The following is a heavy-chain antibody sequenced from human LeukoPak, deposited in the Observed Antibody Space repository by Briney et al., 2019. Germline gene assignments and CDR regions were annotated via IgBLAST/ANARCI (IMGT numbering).Heavy chain of an antibody. CDR3: ARGPGPIAGAKNPFDI. V-gene: IGHV3-30*01. CDR2: ISYDGSNK. CDR1: GFTFSAYA. Sequence: GTSLRLSCAASGFTFSAYAMHWARQAPGKGLEWVAVISYDGSNKYYADSVKGRFTISGDKSKDTLYLQMKSLRPEDTAVYYCARGPGPIAGAKNPFDIWGQGTMVTVSS. D-gene: IGHD1-26*01. J-gene: IGHJ3*02.